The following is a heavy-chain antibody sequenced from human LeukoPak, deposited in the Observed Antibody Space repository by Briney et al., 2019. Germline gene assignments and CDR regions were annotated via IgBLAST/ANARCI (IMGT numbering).Heavy chain of an antibody. J-gene: IGHJ4*02. D-gene: IGHD6-13*01. CDR1: GGSISSDY. CDR2: IYYRGST. CDR3: ARFRIAAAGGGHFFDY. V-gene: IGHV4-59*01. Sequence: SETLSLTCTVSGGSISSDYWSWVPQPPGKGLECIGYIYYRGSTHYNPSLKSRVTISVDTSKNQFSLKLSSVTAADTAVYYCARFRIAAAGGGHFFDYWGQGTLVTVSS.